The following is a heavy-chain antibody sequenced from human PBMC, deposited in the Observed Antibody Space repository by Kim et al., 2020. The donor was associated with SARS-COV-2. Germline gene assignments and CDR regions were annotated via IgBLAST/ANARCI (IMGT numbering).Heavy chain of an antibody. V-gene: IGHV6-1*01. CDR3: ARGWLRSGFNY. J-gene: IGHJ4*02. CDR1: GDSVSINSAA. D-gene: IGHD5-12*01. Sequence: SQTLSLTCAISGDSVSINSAAWIWIRQSPSRGLEWLGRTFYTSRWYSDYAVSVKSRITINPDTSKNQFSLQLNSVTPEDTAVYYCARGWLRSGFNYWGQGTLVTVSS. CDR2: TFYTSRWYS.